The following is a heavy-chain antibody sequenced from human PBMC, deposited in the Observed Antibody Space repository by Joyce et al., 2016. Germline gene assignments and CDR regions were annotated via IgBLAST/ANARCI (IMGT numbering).Heavy chain of an antibody. J-gene: IGHJ4*02. CDR1: GFTFRSYG. V-gene: IGHV3-30*18. Sequence: QAQLVESGGGVVQPGRSLRLSCAVSGFTFRSYGRHWVRQAPGKGLEWLAVISNDGKNKNYADSVKGRFTVSRDNSKKILSLQMNSLRPEDTAVYYCAKDRETSAVLDFWGQGTPVTVSS. CDR3: AKDRETSAVLDF. D-gene: IGHD6-25*01. CDR2: ISNDGKNK.